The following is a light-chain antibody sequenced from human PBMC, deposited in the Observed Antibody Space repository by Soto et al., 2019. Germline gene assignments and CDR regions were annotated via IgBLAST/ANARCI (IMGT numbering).Light chain of an antibody. CDR1: ESISNN. V-gene: IGKV3-11*01. Sequence: IVSTQSPATLSVSPGERPTLPCLCGESISNNLAWYQQKPGQAPRLLSYEASNRATGIPDRFSGSGSGTDFTLTISSLEPEDFAVYYCQQRSRWPPLTFGGGTKLDIK. J-gene: IGKJ4*01. CDR3: QQRSRWPPLT. CDR2: EAS.